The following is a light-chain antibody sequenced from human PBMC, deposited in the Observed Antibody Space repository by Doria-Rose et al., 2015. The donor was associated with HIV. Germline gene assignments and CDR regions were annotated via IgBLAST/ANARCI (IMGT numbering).Light chain of an antibody. Sequence: TQSPGTLSLSPEERATLSCRASQSFSSTYLAWYQQKPGQAPSLLIYGGSTRATGIPDRFSAGGSGTDFTLTINRLEPEDFALYYCHQYGTSWTFGQGTKVEI. CDR2: GGS. V-gene: IGKV3-20*01. CDR3: HQYGTSWT. J-gene: IGKJ1*01. CDR1: QSFSSTY.